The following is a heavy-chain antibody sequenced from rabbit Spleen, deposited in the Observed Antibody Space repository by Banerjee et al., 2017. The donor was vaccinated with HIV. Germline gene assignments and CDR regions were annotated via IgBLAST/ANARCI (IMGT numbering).Heavy chain of an antibody. V-gene: IGHV1S40*01. CDR1: GVSFSSSSY. CDR3: ARDTSSSFSSYGMDL. J-gene: IGHJ6*01. Sequence: QSLEESGGDLVKPGASLTLTCTASGVSFSSSSYMCWVRQAPGKGLEWIACIDTGSSGFTYFATWAQGRFTCSKTSSTMVTLQMTRLTAADTATYFCARDTSSSFSSYGMDLWGQGTLVTVS. D-gene: IGHD1-1*01. CDR2: IDTGSSGFT.